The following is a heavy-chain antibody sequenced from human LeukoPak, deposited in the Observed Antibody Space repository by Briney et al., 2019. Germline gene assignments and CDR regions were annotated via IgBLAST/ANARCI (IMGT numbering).Heavy chain of an antibody. CDR2: IYYSGST. D-gene: IGHD3-22*01. CDR3: ASSVSGYYDSSGYYPYPYYYYYYYMDV. Sequence: SETLSLTCSVSGGSISSYYWSWIRQPPGKGLEWIGYIYYSGSTNYNPSLKSRVTISVDTSKNQFSLKLSSVTAADTAVYYCASSVSGYYDSSGYYPYPYYYYYYYMDVWGKGTTVTVSS. CDR1: GGSISSYY. V-gene: IGHV4-59*01. J-gene: IGHJ6*03.